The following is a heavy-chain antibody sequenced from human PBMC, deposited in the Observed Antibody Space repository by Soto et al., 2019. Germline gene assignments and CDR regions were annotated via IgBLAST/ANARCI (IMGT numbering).Heavy chain of an antibody. CDR3: ARRVGAIGDYYYGMDV. CDR1: GYTFTSYG. J-gene: IGHJ6*02. Sequence: ASVKVSCKASGYTFTSYGISWVRQAPGQGLEWMGRISAYNGNTNYAQKLQGRVTMTTDTSTSTAYMELRSLSFDDTAVYYCARRVGAIGDYYYGMDVWGQGTTVTVSS. D-gene: IGHD1-26*01. CDR2: ISAYNGNT. V-gene: IGHV1-18*01.